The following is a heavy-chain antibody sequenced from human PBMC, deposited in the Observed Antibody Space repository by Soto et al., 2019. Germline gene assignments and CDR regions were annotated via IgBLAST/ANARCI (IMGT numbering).Heavy chain of an antibody. D-gene: IGHD2-15*01. CDR3: ATDHGYCSGGSCYGAHYYYYGMDV. V-gene: IGHV3-23*01. CDR2: ISGSGGST. J-gene: IGHJ6*02. CDR1: GFTFSSYA. Sequence: SGGSLRLSCAASGFTFSSYAMSWVRQAPGKGLEWVSAISGSGGSTYYADSVKGRFTISRDNSKNTLYLQMNSLRAEDTAVYYCATDHGYCSGGSCYGAHYYYYGMDVWGQGTTVTVSS.